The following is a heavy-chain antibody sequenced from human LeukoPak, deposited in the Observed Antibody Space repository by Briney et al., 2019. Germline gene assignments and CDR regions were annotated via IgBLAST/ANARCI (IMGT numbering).Heavy chain of an antibody. J-gene: IGHJ4*02. Sequence: PSQTLSLTCAISGDSVSSNSAAWNWIRQSPSRGLEWLGRTYYMSKWYNDYAVSVKSRITINPDTSKNQFSLQLNSVTPEDTAVYYCASGAYSNYLFDYWGQGTLVTVSS. D-gene: IGHD4-11*01. CDR2: TYYMSKWYN. CDR1: GDSVSSNSAA. V-gene: IGHV6-1*01. CDR3: ASGAYSNYLFDY.